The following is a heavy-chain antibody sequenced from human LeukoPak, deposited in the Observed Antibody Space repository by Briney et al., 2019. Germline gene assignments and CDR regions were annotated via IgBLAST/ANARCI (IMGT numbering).Heavy chain of an antibody. Sequence: ASVKDSCKASGGTFSSYAISWVRQAPGQGLEWMGGIVPIFGTANYAQKFQGRVTITADESTSTAYMELSSLRSEDTAVYYCARGVSAVTQNPFQHWGQGTLVTVSS. CDR2: IVPIFGTA. V-gene: IGHV1-69*13. CDR1: GGTFSSYA. D-gene: IGHD4-17*01. CDR3: ARGVSAVTQNPFQH. J-gene: IGHJ1*01.